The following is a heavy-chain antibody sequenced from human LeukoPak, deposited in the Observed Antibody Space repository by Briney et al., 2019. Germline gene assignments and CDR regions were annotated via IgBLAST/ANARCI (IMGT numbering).Heavy chain of an antibody. V-gene: IGHV3-23*01. Sequence: GGSLRLSCEASGFTFGNFGMTWVRQAPGKGLQWVSGITGSSTWTYYAASVKGWFTVSRDNSQNTLHLQMNSLRADDTAVYYCARELVSSGTGYFDLWGRGTLVTVSS. J-gene: IGHJ2*01. CDR3: ARELVSSGTGYFDL. CDR2: ITGSSTWT. CDR1: GFTFGNFG. D-gene: IGHD3-10*01.